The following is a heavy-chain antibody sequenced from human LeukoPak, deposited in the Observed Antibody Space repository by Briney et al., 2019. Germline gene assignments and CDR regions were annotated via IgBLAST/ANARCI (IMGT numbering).Heavy chain of an antibody. CDR3: ARAPSWEYFDY. V-gene: IGHV4-59*12. J-gene: IGHJ4*02. Sequence: RSSETLSLTCNVSGDSISAYYWNWIRQSPGKGLEWIGYIYHSGSTYYNPSLKSRVTISVDRSKNQFSLKLSSVTAADTAVYYCARAPSWEYFDYWGQGTLVTVSS. D-gene: IGHD1-26*01. CDR2: IYHSGST. CDR1: GDSISAYY.